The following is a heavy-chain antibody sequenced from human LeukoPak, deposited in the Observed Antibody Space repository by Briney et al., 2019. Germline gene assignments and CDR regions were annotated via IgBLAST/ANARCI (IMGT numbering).Heavy chain of an antibody. CDR3: ARGHSPVTTKVSYFQH. V-gene: IGHV4-59*01. Sequence: SETLSLTCTVSGGSISSYYWSWIRQPPGKGLEWIGYIYYSGSTNYNPSLKSRVTISVDTSKNQLSLKLSSVTAADTAVYYCARGHSPVTTKVSYFQHWGQGTLVTVSS. D-gene: IGHD4-17*01. CDR1: GGSISSYY. J-gene: IGHJ1*01. CDR2: IYYSGST.